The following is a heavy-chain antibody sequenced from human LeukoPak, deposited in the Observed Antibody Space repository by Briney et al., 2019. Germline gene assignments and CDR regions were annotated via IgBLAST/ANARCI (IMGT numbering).Heavy chain of an antibody. Sequence: SQTLSLTCAISGDSVSSNSSAWNWIRQSPSRGLEWPGRTFYRSKWYNDYTSSVKSRITIKPDTSKNQFSLQLKSVTPEDTAVYYCARGDCSSGICYSDSAFDIWGQGTMVTVSS. CDR2: TFYRSKWYN. J-gene: IGHJ3*02. CDR3: ARGDCSSGICYSDSAFDI. D-gene: IGHD2-15*01. CDR1: GDSVSSNSSA. V-gene: IGHV6-1*01.